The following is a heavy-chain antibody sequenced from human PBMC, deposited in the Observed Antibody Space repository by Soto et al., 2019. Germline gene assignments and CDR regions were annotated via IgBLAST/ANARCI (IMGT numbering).Heavy chain of an antibody. CDR3: ARVLVESCSSTSCYAGTDPPVSDY. J-gene: IGHJ4*02. Sequence: GASVKVSCKASRYTFTSYYMHWVRQAPGQGLEWMGIINPSGGSTSYAQKFQGRVTMTRDTSTSTVYMGLSSLRSEDTAVYYCARVLVESCSSTSCYAGTDPPVSDYWGQGTLVTVSS. CDR2: INPSGGST. D-gene: IGHD2-2*01. CDR1: RYTFTSYY. V-gene: IGHV1-46*03.